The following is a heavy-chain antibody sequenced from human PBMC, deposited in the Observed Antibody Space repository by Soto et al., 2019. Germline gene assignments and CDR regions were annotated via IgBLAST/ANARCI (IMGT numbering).Heavy chain of an antibody. D-gene: IGHD1-26*01. CDR2: ISAYNGNT. CDR3: ARARRIVGATAEIPAYFDY. V-gene: IGHV1-18*01. CDR1: GYTFTSYG. J-gene: IGHJ4*02. Sequence: QVQLVQSGAEVKKPGASVKVSCKASGYTFTSYGISWVRQAPGQGLEWMGWISAYNGNTNYAQKLQGRVTMTTDTATSTAYMELRSLRSDDTAVYYCARARRIVGATAEIPAYFDYWGQGTLVTVSS.